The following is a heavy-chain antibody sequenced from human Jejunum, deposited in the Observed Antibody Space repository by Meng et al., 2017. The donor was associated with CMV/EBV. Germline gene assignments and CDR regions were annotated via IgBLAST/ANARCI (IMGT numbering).Heavy chain of an antibody. V-gene: IGHV1-2*02. CDR1: GYTFTDHF. CDR3: ARVEVGITSGDY. J-gene: IGHJ4*02. CDR2: INLNSGDT. Sequence: QVQVGTSGAEVKKPGTSVQVSCKASGYTFTDHFMHWVRQAPGQGLEWMAWINLNSGDTHSAQKFQGRVTMTRDTSISTAYMELSRLRSDDTAIYYCARVEVGITSGDYWGQGTLVTVSS. D-gene: IGHD1-26*01.